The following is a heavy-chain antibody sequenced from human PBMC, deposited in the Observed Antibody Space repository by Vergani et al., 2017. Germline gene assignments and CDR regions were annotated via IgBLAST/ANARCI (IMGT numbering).Heavy chain of an antibody. J-gene: IGHJ6*02. V-gene: IGHV1-2*02. D-gene: IGHD5-18*01. Sequence: QVQLVQSGAEVKKPGASVKVSCKASGYTFTGYYMHWVRQAPGQGLEWMGWINPNSGGTNYAQKFQGRVTMTRDTSISTAYMELSRLRSDDTAVYYCAREHPRGYGEERRSFNYYYYGMDVWGQGTTVTVSS. CDR1: GYTFTGYY. CDR2: INPNSGGT. CDR3: AREHPRGYGEERRSFNYYYYGMDV.